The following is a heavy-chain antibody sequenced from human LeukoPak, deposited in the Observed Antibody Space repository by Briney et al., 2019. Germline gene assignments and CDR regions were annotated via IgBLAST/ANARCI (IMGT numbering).Heavy chain of an antibody. Sequence: GGSLRLSCAASGITFSSHPMSWVRQAPGMGLDWVSTISANGASTYYADSVKGRLTISRDNSNNILYLQMNSLRVEDTAIYYCAKDPNWGGGYWGQGTLLTVSS. CDR3: AKDPNWGGGY. V-gene: IGHV3-23*01. CDR1: GITFSSHP. J-gene: IGHJ4*02. D-gene: IGHD7-27*01. CDR2: ISANGAST.